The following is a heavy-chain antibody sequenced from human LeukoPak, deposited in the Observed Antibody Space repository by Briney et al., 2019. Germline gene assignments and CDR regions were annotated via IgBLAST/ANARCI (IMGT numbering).Heavy chain of an antibody. Sequence: GGSLRLSCVASGFNFNNYRMTWVRQAPGKGLEWVANIKQDGSEKQYVDSVKGRFAISRDNAKKSLYLQINTLRAEDTAVYYCVRGPHIAATSYWGQGTLVTVSS. D-gene: IGHD6-25*01. CDR1: GFNFNNYR. CDR3: VRGPHIAATSY. CDR2: IKQDGSEK. J-gene: IGHJ4*02. V-gene: IGHV3-7*03.